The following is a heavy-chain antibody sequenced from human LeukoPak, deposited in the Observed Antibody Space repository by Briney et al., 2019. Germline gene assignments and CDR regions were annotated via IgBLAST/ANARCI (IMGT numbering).Heavy chain of an antibody. Sequence: SETLSLTCTVSGGSISSYYWSWTRQPPGKGLEWIGYIYYSGSTNYNPSLKSRVTISVDTSKNQFSLKLSSVTAADTAVYYCAREIAVAGRSWSLLGSYYFDYWGQGTLVTVSS. CDR2: IYYSGST. D-gene: IGHD6-19*01. V-gene: IGHV4-59*12. CDR3: AREIAVAGRSWSLLGSYYFDY. CDR1: GGSISSYY. J-gene: IGHJ4*02.